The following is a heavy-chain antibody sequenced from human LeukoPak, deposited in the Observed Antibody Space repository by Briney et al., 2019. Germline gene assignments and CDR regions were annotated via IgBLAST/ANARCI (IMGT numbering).Heavy chain of an antibody. D-gene: IGHD3-22*01. CDR1: GGTFSSYA. CDR2: IIPIFGTA. CDR3: ARGVGYYDSSGYYQAYFDY. J-gene: IGHJ4*02. V-gene: IGHV1-69*13. Sequence: ASVKVSCKASGGTFSSYAISWVRHAPGQGLEWMGGIIPIFGTANYAQKFQGRVTITADESTSTAYMELSSLRSEDTAGYYCARGVGYYDSSGYYQAYFDYWGQGTLVTVSS.